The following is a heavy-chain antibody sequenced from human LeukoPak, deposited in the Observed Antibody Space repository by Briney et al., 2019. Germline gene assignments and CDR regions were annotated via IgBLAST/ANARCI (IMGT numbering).Heavy chain of an antibody. J-gene: IGHJ4*02. CDR3: ARHLWFGELGLGY. Sequence: PSETLSLTCAVYGGSFSSYYWSWIRQPPGKGLEWIGEINHSGSTNYNPSLKSRVTISVDTSKNQFSLKLSSVTAADTAVYYCARHLWFGELGLGYWGQGTLVTVSS. CDR2: INHSGST. D-gene: IGHD3-10*01. CDR1: GGSFSSYY. V-gene: IGHV4-34*01.